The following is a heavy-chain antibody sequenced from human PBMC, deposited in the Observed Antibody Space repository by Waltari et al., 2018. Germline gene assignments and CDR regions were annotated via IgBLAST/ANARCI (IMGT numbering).Heavy chain of an antibody. V-gene: IGHV4-39*01. CDR2: MYYSGTT. CDR1: GGSISRSSYY. J-gene: IGHJ5*02. CDR3: ARHWKRNGYRFDP. Sequence: QLQLQESGPGLMKPSETLSLTCTVSGGSISRSSYYWGWIRQSPGKGLEGIASMYYSGTTYYNPTLESRVTISGDTSKNQFSLRLSSVTAADTAVYYCARHWKRNGYRFDPWGQGTLVTVSS. D-gene: IGHD5-12*01.